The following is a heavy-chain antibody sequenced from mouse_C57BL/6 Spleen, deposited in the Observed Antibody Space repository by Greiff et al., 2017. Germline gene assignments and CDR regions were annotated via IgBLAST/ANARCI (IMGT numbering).Heavy chain of an antibody. CDR2: ILPGSGST. Sequence: QVQLQQSGAELMKPGASVKLSCKATGYTFTGYWIEWVKQRPGHGLEWIGEILPGSGSTNYNEKFKGKATFTADTSSNTAYMQLSSRTTEASAIDYCARTHYYGSSYGYFDVWGTGTTVTVSS. D-gene: IGHD1-1*01. V-gene: IGHV1-9*01. J-gene: IGHJ1*03. CDR1: GYTFTGYW. CDR3: ARTHYYGSSYGYFDV.